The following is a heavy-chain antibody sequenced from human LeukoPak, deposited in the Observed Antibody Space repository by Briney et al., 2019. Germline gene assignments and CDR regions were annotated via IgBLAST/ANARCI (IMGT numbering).Heavy chain of an antibody. J-gene: IGHJ4*02. CDR2: ISSSGSTI. CDR3: ARGLYDILIGPFDY. CDR1: GFTFSSYE. V-gene: IGHV3-48*03. Sequence: GGSLRLSCAASGFTFSSYEMNWVRQAPGKGLEWVSYISSSGSTIYYADSVKGRFTISRDNAKNSLYLQMNSLRAEDTAVYYCARGLYDILIGPFDYWGQGTLVTVSS. D-gene: IGHD3-9*01.